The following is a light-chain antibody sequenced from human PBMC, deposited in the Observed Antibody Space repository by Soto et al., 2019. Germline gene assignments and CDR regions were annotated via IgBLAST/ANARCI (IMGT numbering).Light chain of an antibody. V-gene: IGKV1-9*01. CDR3: HQRKNYPIT. CDR1: QDITSH. Sequence: DIQLTQSPSFLSASVGDRVTITCRASQDITSHLAWSQQKPGKAPKLLIHPASTLQTGVPSRFSGSGSGTEFTLTLSILQPEDFATYYCHQRKNYPITFGQGTRLEIK. CDR2: PAS. J-gene: IGKJ5*01.